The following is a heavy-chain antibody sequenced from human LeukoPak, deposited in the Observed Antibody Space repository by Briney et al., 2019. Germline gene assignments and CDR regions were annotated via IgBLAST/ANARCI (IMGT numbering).Heavy chain of an antibody. V-gene: IGHV3-21*01. J-gene: IGHJ4*02. Sequence: GSLRLSCAASGFTFSSYSMNWVRQAPGKGLEWVSSISSSSNYIYYADSVKGRFTISRDNAKNSLYLQMNSLRAEDTAVYYCAQNFYDSSGLYFVYWGQGTLVTVSS. CDR2: ISSSSNYI. CDR1: GFTFSSYS. CDR3: AQNFYDSSGLYFVY. D-gene: IGHD3-22*01.